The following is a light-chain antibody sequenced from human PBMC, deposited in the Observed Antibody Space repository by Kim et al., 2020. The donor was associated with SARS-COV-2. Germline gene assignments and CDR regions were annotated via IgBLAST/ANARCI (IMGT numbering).Light chain of an antibody. CDR2: YDS. V-gene: IGLV3-21*04. CDR3: QVWDSSSDPFV. J-gene: IGLJ1*01. Sequence: APGKTARITCGGNNIGSKSVHWYQQKPDQAPVLVIYYDSDRPSGIPERFSGSNSGNTATLTISRVEAGDEADYYCQVWDSSSDPFVFGTGTKVTVL. CDR1: NIGSKS.